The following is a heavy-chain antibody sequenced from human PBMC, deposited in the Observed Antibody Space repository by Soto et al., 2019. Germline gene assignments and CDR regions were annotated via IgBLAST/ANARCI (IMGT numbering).Heavy chain of an antibody. D-gene: IGHD3-10*01. Sequence: QVQLQGSGPGLVKPSETLSLTCTVFGGSVTTYYWTWIRQPPGKGLEWIGFASHSGSTNYNPSLNNRVTMSVDTSKNQFSLKLISVTAADTAVYYCVTGSGSSTSDAFDIWDRGTMVTVSS. CDR3: VTGSGSSTSDAFDI. CDR1: GGSVTTYY. J-gene: IGHJ3*02. V-gene: IGHV4-59*02. CDR2: ASHSGST.